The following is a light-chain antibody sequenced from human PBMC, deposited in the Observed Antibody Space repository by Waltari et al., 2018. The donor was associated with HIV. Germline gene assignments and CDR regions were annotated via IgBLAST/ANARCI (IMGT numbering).Light chain of an antibody. CDR3: QQYGSSEGFT. J-gene: IGKJ3*01. V-gene: IGKV3-15*01. CDR2: GAS. Sequence: EIVMTQSPATLSVSPGDTATLSCRASQSVSSDLAWYQQRPGQAPRLLVYGASIRATGIPARFSGSGSGTEFTLTISSLQSEDSAVYFCQQYGSSEGFTFGPGTRVDI. CDR1: QSVSSD.